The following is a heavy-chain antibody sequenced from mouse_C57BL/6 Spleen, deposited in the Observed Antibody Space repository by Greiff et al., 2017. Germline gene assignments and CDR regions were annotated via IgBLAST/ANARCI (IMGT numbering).Heavy chain of an antibody. D-gene: IGHD1-1*01. CDR2: IDPEDGET. CDR3: ARGYGSSCDY. V-gene: IGHV14-2*01. Sequence: VQLKESGPELVKPGASVKMSCKASGYTFTDYNMHWVKQRTEQGLEWIGRIDPEDGETKYAPKFQGKATITADTSSNTAYLQLSSLTSEDTAVYYCARGYGSSCDYWGQGTTLTVSS. J-gene: IGHJ2*01. CDR1: GYTFTDYN.